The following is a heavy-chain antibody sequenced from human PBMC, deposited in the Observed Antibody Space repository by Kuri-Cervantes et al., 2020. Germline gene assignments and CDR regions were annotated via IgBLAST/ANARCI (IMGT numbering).Heavy chain of an antibody. Sequence: LSLTCAASGFTFSSYGMHWVRQAPGKGLEWVAVIWYDGSNKYYADSVKGRFTISRDNSKNTLYLQMNSLRAEDTAVYYCARAYYYDSSGYFGYWGQGTLVTVSS. V-gene: IGHV3-33*08. D-gene: IGHD3-22*01. J-gene: IGHJ4*02. CDR3: ARAYYYDSSGYFGY. CDR2: IWYDGSNK. CDR1: GFTFSSYG.